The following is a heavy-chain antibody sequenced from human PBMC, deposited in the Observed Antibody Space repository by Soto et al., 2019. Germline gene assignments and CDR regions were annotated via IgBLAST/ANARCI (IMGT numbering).Heavy chain of an antibody. CDR1: GFTFTSSA. Sequence: SVKVSCKASGFTFTSSAVQWVRQARGQRLEWIGWIVVGSGNTNYAQKFQERVTITRDMSTSTAYMELSSLRSEDTAVYYGAAALSLQGNYYYYGMDVWGQGTTVTVSS. CDR3: AAALSLQGNYYYYGMDV. CDR2: IVVGSGNT. D-gene: IGHD4-4*01. V-gene: IGHV1-58*01. J-gene: IGHJ6*02.